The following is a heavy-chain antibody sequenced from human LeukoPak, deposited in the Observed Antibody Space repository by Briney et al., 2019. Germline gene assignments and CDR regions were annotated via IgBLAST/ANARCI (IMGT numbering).Heavy chain of an antibody. J-gene: IGHJ4*02. CDR2: IYHSGST. D-gene: IGHD3-10*01. V-gene: IGHV4-38-2*02. Sequence: KPSETLSLTCTVSGYSISSGYYWGWIRQPPGKGLGWIGSIYHSGSTYYNPSLKSRVTISVDTSKNQFSLKLSSVTAADTAVYYCARLGSTMVRGVIDYWGQGTLVTVSS. CDR1: GYSISSGYY. CDR3: ARLGSTMVRGVIDY.